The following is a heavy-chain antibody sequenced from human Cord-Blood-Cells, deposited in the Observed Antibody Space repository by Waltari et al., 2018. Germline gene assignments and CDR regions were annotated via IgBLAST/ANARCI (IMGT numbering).Heavy chain of an antibody. CDR3: ARGKYDSSGYSPDY. D-gene: IGHD3-22*01. V-gene: IGHV3-53*01. CDR1: GFTVSRTY. CDR2: IYSGGST. J-gene: IGHJ4*02. Sequence: EVQLVESGGGLIQPGGSLSLSCSGSGFTVSRTYLSWVLQAAGKGLEWVSVIYSGGSTYYADSVKGRFTISRDNSKNTLYLQMNSLRAEDTAVYYCARGKYDSSGYSPDYWGQGTLVTVSS.